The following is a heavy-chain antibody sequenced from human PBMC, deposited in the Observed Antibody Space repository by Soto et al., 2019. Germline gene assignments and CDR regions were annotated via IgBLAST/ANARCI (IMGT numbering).Heavy chain of an antibody. CDR1: GFTFDDYA. Sequence: EVHLVESGGGLVQPGRSLRLSCAASGFTFDDYAMHWVRQAPGKGLEWVSGLSWNSGSIAYADSVKGLFTISRDNAKNSLYLQMNSLRVEDTAIYYCAKDIGPAAIRAYYYGMDVGGQGTTVTVSS. J-gene: IGHJ6*02. V-gene: IGHV3-9*01. CDR2: LSWNSGSI. CDR3: AKDIGPAAIRAYYYGMDV. D-gene: IGHD2-2*02.